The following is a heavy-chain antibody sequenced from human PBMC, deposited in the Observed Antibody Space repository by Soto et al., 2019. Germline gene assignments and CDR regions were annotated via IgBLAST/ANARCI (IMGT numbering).Heavy chain of an antibody. CDR1: GFTVSSNY. D-gene: IGHD2-15*01. CDR2: IYSGGST. CDR3: ARDLGYCSGGSCFGLDY. Sequence: GGSLRLSCAASGFTVSSNYMSWVRQAPGKGLEWVSVIYSGGSTYYADSVKGRFTISRDNSKNTLYLQMNSLRAEDTAVYYCARDLGYCSGGSCFGLDYWGQGTLVTVSS. J-gene: IGHJ4*02. V-gene: IGHV3-66*01.